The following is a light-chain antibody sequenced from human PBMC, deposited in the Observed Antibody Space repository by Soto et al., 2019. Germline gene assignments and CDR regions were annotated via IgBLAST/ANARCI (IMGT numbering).Light chain of an antibody. Sequence: DIQLTQSPSFLSASVGDTVTITCRASQALSNYLAWYQQKPGKAPDLLIYSASTLQSGVPSRFSGSGSGTEFTLTISSLQPDDFATYYCHHYNTYSTFGQGTKVDIK. CDR3: HHYNTYST. CDR2: SAS. CDR1: QALSNY. J-gene: IGKJ1*01. V-gene: IGKV1-9*01.